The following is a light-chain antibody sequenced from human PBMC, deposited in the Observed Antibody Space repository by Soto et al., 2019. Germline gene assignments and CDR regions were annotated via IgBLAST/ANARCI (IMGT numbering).Light chain of an antibody. CDR1: QSLSSSF. Sequence: EVVLTQSPGTLSLSPGERATLSCRASQSLSSSFLAWYQQKPGQAPRLLLYGASNRATGIPDRFSGSGSGTDFTLTISRLEPEDFAVYFCLQYPSPLYTFGQGTKLEIK. CDR3: LQYPSPLYT. V-gene: IGKV3-20*01. J-gene: IGKJ2*01. CDR2: GAS.